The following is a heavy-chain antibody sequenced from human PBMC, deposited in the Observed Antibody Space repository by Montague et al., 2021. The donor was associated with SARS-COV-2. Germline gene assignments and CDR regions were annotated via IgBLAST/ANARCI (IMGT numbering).Heavy chain of an antibody. Sequence: SETLSLTCTVSGGSISSSSYYWGWIRQPPGKGLEWFGSIYYSGSTYYXXXLKSRVTISVDTSKNQFSLKLSSVTAADTAVYYCARTEIQVWSRRWFDPWGQGTLVTVSS. D-gene: IGHD5-18*01. V-gene: IGHV4-39*01. CDR3: ARTEIQVWSRRWFDP. CDR1: GGSISSSSYY. J-gene: IGHJ5*02. CDR2: IYYSGST.